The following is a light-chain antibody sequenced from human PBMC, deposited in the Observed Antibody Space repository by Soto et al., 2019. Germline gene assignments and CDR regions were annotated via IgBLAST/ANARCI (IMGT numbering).Light chain of an antibody. CDR3: LQYNSYPQT. Sequence: DIQMTQSPSSLSASVGDRVTITCRASQGVGKYIAWFQQRPGQAPKSLIYATSTLQTGGPSRFSGSGSGTDFTLTISSLQPEDVATYYCLQYNSYPQTVGQGTKLEIK. J-gene: IGKJ2*01. CDR1: QGVGKY. V-gene: IGKV1-16*01. CDR2: ATS.